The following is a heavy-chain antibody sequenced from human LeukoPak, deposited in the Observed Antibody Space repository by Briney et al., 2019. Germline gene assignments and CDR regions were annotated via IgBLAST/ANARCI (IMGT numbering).Heavy chain of an antibody. J-gene: IGHJ3*02. V-gene: IGHV4-34*01. D-gene: IGHD2-15*01. CDR3: ARDQYCSGGSCYWRRDAFDI. CDR1: GGSFSGYY. Sequence: SETLSLTCAVYGGSFSGYYWSWIRQPPGKGLEWIGEINRSGSTNYNPSLKSRATISVDTSKNQFSPKLSSVTAADTAVYYCARDQYCSGGSCYWRRDAFDIWGQGTMVTVSS. CDR2: INRSGST.